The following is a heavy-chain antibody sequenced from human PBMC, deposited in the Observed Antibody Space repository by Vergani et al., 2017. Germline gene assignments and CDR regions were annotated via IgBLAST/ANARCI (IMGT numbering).Heavy chain of an antibody. CDR1: GGSFSGYY. Sequence: QVQLQQWGAGLLKPSETLSPTCAVYGGSFSGYYWSWIRQPPVKGLEWIGEINHSGSTNYNPSLKSRVTISVDTSKNQVSRKLSSVTAADTAVYYCARGSLYKRYDFWSGYQGIDAFDIWGQGTMVTVSS. J-gene: IGHJ3*02. V-gene: IGHV4-34*01. D-gene: IGHD3-3*01. CDR3: ARGSLYKRYDFWSGYQGIDAFDI. CDR2: INHSGST.